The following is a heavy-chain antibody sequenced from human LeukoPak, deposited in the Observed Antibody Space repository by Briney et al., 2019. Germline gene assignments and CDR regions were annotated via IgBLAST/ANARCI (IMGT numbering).Heavy chain of an antibody. J-gene: IGHJ4*02. CDR3: AREGCSSTSCYDNREFDY. D-gene: IGHD2-2*01. V-gene: IGHV4-39*07. CDR1: GGSISSSSYY. Sequence: SETLSLTCTVSGGSISSSSYYWGWIRQPPGKGLEWIGSIYYSGSTNYNPSLKSRVTISVDTSKNQFSLKLSSVTAADTAVYYCAREGCSSTSCYDNREFDYWGQGTLVTVSS. CDR2: IYYSGST.